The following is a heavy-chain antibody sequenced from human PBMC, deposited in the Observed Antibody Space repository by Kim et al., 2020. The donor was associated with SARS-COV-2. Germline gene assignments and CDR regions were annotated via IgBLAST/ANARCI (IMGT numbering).Heavy chain of an antibody. D-gene: IGHD5-18*01. V-gene: IGHV3-11*01. CDR2: ISSSGSTI. J-gene: IGHJ6*02. Sequence: GGSLRLSCAASGFTFSDYYMSWIRQAPGKGLEWVSYISSSGSTIYYADSVKGRFTISRDNAKNSLYLQMNSLRAEDTAVYYCARDVDTAMVTNTYYYYYGMDVWGQGTTVTVSS. CDR1: GFTFSDYY. CDR3: ARDVDTAMVTNTYYYYYGMDV.